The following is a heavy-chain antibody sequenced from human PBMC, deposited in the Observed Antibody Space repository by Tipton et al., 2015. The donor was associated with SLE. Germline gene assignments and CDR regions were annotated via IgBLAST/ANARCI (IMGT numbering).Heavy chain of an antibody. CDR2: INHSGST. V-gene: IGHV4-34*01. J-gene: IGHJ4*02. Sequence: TLSLTCAVYGESLSGYYWSWIRQPPGKGLEWIGEINHSGSTNYNPSLKSRVTISVDTSKNQFSLKLSSVTAADTAVYYCARVLYGSGSPFDYWGQGTLVTVSS. CDR1: GESLSGYY. D-gene: IGHD3-10*01. CDR3: ARVLYGSGSPFDY.